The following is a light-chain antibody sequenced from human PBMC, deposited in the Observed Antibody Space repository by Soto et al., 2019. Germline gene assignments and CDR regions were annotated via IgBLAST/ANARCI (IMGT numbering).Light chain of an antibody. J-gene: IGLJ2*01. CDR2: DNS. V-gene: IGLV1-40*01. CDR3: QSNESRLSGHVV. Sequence: QAVVTQPPSVSGAPGQRVTISCTGSSSNIGAGYDVHWYQQLPGTAPKLLIFDNSNRPSGVPDRFSGSKSCTSASLAITGLQAEDEADYYCQSNESRLSGHVVFGGGTKLTVL. CDR1: SSNIGAGYD.